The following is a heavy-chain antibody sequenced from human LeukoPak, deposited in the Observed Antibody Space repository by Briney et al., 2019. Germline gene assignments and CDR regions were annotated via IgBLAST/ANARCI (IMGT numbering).Heavy chain of an antibody. CDR3: AKDPVTTVVTPGV. CDR1: GFTFNTYP. CDR2: IRGSGGGT. Sequence: GGSLRLSCAASGFTFNTYPMTWVRQAPGKGLEWVSVIRGSGGGTYYADSVKGRFTISRDNSKNTLYLQMNSLRAEDTAVYYCAKDPVTTVVTPGVRGQGTLVTVSS. D-gene: IGHD4-23*01. J-gene: IGHJ4*02. V-gene: IGHV3-23*01.